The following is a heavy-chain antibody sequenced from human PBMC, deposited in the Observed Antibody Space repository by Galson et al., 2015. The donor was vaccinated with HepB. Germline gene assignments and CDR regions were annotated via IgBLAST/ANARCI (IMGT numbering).Heavy chain of an antibody. Sequence: SVKVSCKASGYTFTSYGISWVRQAPGQGLEWMGWISAYNGNTNYAQKLQGRVTMTTDTSTSTAYMELSSLRSEDTAVYYCASNYYGSGSSRYFDLWGRGTLVTVSS. D-gene: IGHD3-10*01. V-gene: IGHV1-18*01. CDR1: GYTFTSYG. J-gene: IGHJ2*01. CDR2: ISAYNGNT. CDR3: ASNYYGSGSSRYFDL.